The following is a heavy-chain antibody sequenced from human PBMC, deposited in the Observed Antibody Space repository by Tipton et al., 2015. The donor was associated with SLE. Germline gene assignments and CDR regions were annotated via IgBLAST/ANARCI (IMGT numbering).Heavy chain of an antibody. CDR2: TNEDGTIT. CDR1: GFTFRSYW. J-gene: IGHJ4*02. CDR3: ARGIDPTSSRISDY. Sequence: GSLRLSCAASGFTFRSYWMHWIRQAPGKGLVWVSRTNEDGTITSYEDSVKGRFTISRDNAKNILYLQMNSLRVEDTALYYCARGIDPTSSRISDYWGQGTLLSVSS. V-gene: IGHV3-74*01. D-gene: IGHD2-2*01.